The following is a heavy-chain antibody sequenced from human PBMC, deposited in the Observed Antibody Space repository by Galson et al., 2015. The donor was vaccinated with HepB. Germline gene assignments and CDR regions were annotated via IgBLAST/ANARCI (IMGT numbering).Heavy chain of an antibody. V-gene: IGHV6-1*01. Sequence: CAISGDRVFTNSITWHWVRLSPSRGLEWLGRTYCRSTCSNDYAESVKSRVAINADTSKNQFSLRLNSVTPEDTALYYCARGDYMDVWGKGTTVTVSS. CDR1: GDRVFTNSIT. CDR3: ARGDYMDV. J-gene: IGHJ6*03. CDR2: TYCRSTCSN.